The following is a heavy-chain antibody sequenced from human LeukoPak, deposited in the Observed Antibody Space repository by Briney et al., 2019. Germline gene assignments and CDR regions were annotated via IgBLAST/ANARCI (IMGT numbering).Heavy chain of an antibody. Sequence: GGSLRLSCAASGFTFSDYYMSWIRQAPGKGLEWVSYISNSGTTIFYADSLKGRFTISRDNAKNSLYLQMNSLRAEDTAVYYCARGPPNWGFDYWGPGTQVTVSS. V-gene: IGHV3-11*01. CDR3: ARGPPNWGFDY. J-gene: IGHJ4*02. CDR1: GFTFSDYY. D-gene: IGHD7-27*01. CDR2: ISNSGTTI.